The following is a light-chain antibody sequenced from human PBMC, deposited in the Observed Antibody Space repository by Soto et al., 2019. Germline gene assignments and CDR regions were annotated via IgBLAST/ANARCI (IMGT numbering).Light chain of an antibody. CDR2: SNN. CDR1: SSNIGSNT. Sequence: QSVLTQPPSASGTPGQRVTISCSGSSSNIGSNTVNWYQQLPKTAPKLLIYSNNQRPSGVPDRFSGSKSGTSASLAISGHQSEDEADFYCAAWDDSLNGLVFGGGTKLTVL. CDR3: AAWDDSLNGLV. V-gene: IGLV1-44*01. J-gene: IGLJ2*01.